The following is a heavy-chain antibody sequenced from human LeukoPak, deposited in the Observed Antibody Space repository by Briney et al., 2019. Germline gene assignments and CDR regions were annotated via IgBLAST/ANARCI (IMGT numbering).Heavy chain of an antibody. CDR1: GFIFSNYW. J-gene: IGHJ4*02. V-gene: IGHV3-7*01. D-gene: IGHD5-18*01. Sequence: GGSLRLSCEASGFIFSNYWMSWVRQAPGKGPEWVANMKQDGSEKFYMDSVKGRFTISRDNANNSLYLQMNNLSAEDTAVYYCARAPTAMEDYWGQGTLVTVSS. CDR3: ARAPTAMEDY. CDR2: MKQDGSEK.